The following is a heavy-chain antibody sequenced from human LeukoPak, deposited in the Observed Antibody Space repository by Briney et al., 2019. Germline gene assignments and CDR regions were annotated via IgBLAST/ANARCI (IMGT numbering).Heavy chain of an antibody. CDR3: ARDKGYYDSSGYKDYYYGMDV. J-gene: IGHJ6*02. CDR2: IIPILGTA. Sequence: GSSVKLSCKASGGTFSSYAISWVRQAPGQGLEWMGRIIPILGTANFAQKFQGRVTITADNSTNIAYMEVSSLRSADTAVYYCARDKGYYDSSGYKDYYYGMDVWGQGTTVTVSS. CDR1: GGTFSSYA. V-gene: IGHV1-69*04. D-gene: IGHD3-22*01.